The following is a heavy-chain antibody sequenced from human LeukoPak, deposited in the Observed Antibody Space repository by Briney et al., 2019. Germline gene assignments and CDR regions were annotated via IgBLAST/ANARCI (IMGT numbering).Heavy chain of an antibody. J-gene: IGHJ6*02. V-gene: IGHV4-4*02. CDR3: ARGPYYYDSSGYFVRGYGMDV. Sequence: SETLSLTCAVSGGSISSSNWWSWVRQPPGKGLEWIGEIYHSGSTNYNPSLKSRVTISVDTSKNQFSLKLSSVTAADTAVYYCARGPYYYDSSGYFVRGYGMDVWGQGTTVTVSS. D-gene: IGHD3-22*01. CDR2: IYHSGST. CDR1: GGSISSSNW.